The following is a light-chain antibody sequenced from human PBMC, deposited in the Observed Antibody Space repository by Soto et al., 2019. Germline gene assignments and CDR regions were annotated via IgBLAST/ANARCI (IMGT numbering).Light chain of an antibody. V-gene: IGLV2-14*01. CDR2: KDS. CDR1: SRDFSDHNQ. J-gene: IGLJ1*01. CDR3: SSYTNSGV. Sequence: QSALTQPASVSGSPGQSITISCTGTSRDFSDHNQVPWYQHHPGKAPKLIIYKDSNRPSGVSNRFSGSKSGNTASLTISGLQDDDDDYYYCSSYTNSGVFGTGTKLTVL.